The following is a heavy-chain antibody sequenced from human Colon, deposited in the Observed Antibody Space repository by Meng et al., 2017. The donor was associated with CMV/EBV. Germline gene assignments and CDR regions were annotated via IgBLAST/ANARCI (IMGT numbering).Heavy chain of an antibody. J-gene: IGHJ5*02. Sequence: ASGYSISDYYLHWVRQAPGQGLEWMGRMIPNTGGTNYAQKFKGRVTMTGDTSISTAYMELRNVRSDDTAVYYCVRGSEISTGSYGDSWGQGTLVTVSS. CDR1: GYSISDYY. D-gene: IGHD3-9*01. V-gene: IGHV1-2*06. CDR3: VRGSEISTGSYGDS. CDR2: MIPNTGGT.